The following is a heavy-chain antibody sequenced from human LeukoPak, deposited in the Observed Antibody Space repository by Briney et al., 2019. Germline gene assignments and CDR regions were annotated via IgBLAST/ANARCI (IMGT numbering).Heavy chain of an antibody. J-gene: IGHJ5*02. CDR2: IYHSGST. CDR1: GYSISSGYY. CDR3: AREPYYYESSGSTAP. V-gene: IGHV4-38-2*02. Sequence: SETLSLTCTVSGYSISSGYYWGWIRQPPGKGLEWIASIYHSGSTYYNSSLKSRVTMSVDTSKNQFSLKLSSVTAADTSVYYCAREPYYYESSGSTAPWGQGTLVTVSS. D-gene: IGHD3-22*01.